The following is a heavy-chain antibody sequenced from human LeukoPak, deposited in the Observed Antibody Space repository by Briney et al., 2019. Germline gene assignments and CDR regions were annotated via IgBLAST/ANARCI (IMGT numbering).Heavy chain of an antibody. V-gene: IGHV4-30-2*01. J-gene: IGHJ3*02. CDR2: IYHSGST. CDR1: GGSFSGYY. D-gene: IGHD5-12*01. Sequence: SETLSLTCAVYGGSFSGYYWSWIRQPPGKGLEWIGYIYHSGSTYYNPSLKSRVTISVDRSKNQFSLKLSSVTAADTAVYYCASNSGYDDAFDIWGQGTMVTVSS. CDR3: ASNSGYDDAFDI.